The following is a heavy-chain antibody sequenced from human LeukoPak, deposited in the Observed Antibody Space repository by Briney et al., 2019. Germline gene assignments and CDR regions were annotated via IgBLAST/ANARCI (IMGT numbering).Heavy chain of an antibody. CDR2: ISSNGGST. Sequence: PGGSLRLSCAASGFTFSSYAMHWVRQAPGKGLEYVSAISSNGGSTYYANSVKGRFTISRDNSKNTLYLQMGSLRAKDMAVYCCTTVRGNYPSYYFGYWGLGTLVTVSS. CDR3: TTVRGNYPSYYFGY. V-gene: IGHV3-64*01. J-gene: IGHJ4*02. D-gene: IGHD5-24*01. CDR1: GFTFSSYA.